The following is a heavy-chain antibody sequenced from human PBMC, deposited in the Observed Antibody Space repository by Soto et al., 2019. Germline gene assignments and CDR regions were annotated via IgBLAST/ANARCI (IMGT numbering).Heavy chain of an antibody. CDR3: ARAPEGGGYFDI. D-gene: IGHD1-26*01. CDR1: GYTFTRNP. Sequence: QVQLVQSGAEVKTSGASVKVSCRASGYTFTRNPMHWVRQAPGQRLEWRGWINTANGNKKYAENFQGRVSISRDTSATTADMELNSLRFEDTAVYYCARAPEGGGYFDIWGQGKRVTVSS. J-gene: IGHJ3*02. CDR2: INTANGNK. V-gene: IGHV1-3*04.